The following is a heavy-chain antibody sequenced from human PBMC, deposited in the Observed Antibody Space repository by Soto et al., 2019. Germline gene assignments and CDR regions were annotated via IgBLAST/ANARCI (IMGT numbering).Heavy chain of an antibody. CDR1: GGSISSYY. Sequence: TSETLSLTCTVSGGSISSYYWSWIRQPAGKGLEWIGRIYTSGSTNYNPSLKSRVTMSVDTSKNQFSLKLSSVTAADTAVYYCARETKDYCSGGSCYSYYYYGMDVWGQGTTVTVS. J-gene: IGHJ6*02. D-gene: IGHD2-15*01. CDR3: ARETKDYCSGGSCYSYYYYGMDV. V-gene: IGHV4-4*07. CDR2: IYTSGST.